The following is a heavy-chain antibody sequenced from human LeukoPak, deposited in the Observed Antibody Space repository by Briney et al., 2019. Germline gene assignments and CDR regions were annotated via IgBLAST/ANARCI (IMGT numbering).Heavy chain of an antibody. Sequence: SETLSLTCTVSGGSTSSSSYYWGWIRQPPGKGLEWIGSIYYSGSTYYNPSLKSRVTISVDTSKNQLSLKLSSVTAADTAVYYCARHRIYDSSGYPFDYWGQGTLVTVSS. J-gene: IGHJ4*02. CDR3: ARHRIYDSSGYPFDY. CDR2: IYYSGST. D-gene: IGHD3-22*01. CDR1: GGSTSSSSYY. V-gene: IGHV4-39*01.